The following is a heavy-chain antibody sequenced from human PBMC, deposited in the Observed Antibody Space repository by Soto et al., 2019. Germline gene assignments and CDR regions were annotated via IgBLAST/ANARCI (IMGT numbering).Heavy chain of an antibody. CDR2: INHSGST. D-gene: IGHD6-19*01. V-gene: IGHV4-34*01. CDR1: DGSFSGYY. CDR3: ARGPFRYSSGWYVGDYYYYGMDV. J-gene: IGHJ6*02. Sequence: PSETLSLTCAVYDGSFSGYYWSWIRQPPGKGLEWIGEINHSGSTNYNPSLKSRVTISVDTSKNQFSLKLSSVTAADTAVYYCARGPFRYSSGWYVGDYYYYGMDVWGQGTTVTVSS.